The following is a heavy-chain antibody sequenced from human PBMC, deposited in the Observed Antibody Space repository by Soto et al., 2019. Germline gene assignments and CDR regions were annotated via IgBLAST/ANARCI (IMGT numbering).Heavy chain of an antibody. D-gene: IGHD5-18*01. CDR2: ISGSGGST. CDR3: AKAPTAMGINWFDP. J-gene: IGHJ5*02. CDR1: GFTFSSYA. Sequence: AGGSLRLSCAASGFTFSSYAMSWVRQAPGKGLEWVSAISGSGGSTYYADSVKGRFTISRDNSKNTLYLQMNSLRAEDTAVYYCAKAPTAMGINWFDPWGQGTLVTVSS. V-gene: IGHV3-23*01.